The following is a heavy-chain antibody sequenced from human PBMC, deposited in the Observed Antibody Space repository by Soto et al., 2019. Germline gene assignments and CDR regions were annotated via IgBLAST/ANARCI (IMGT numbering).Heavy chain of an antibody. D-gene: IGHD3-9*01. Sequence: SGPTLVNPTQTLTLTCTFSGFSLSTSGVGVGWIRQPPGKALEWLAVIYWDDSKHYSPSLRSRLTITKDTSKNQVVLTMTNKDPMDTGTYYCAHKGPEDWPLDYWGQGTLVTVSS. V-gene: IGHV2-5*02. CDR3: AHKGPEDWPLDY. CDR1: GFSLSTSGVG. J-gene: IGHJ4*02. CDR2: IYWDDSK.